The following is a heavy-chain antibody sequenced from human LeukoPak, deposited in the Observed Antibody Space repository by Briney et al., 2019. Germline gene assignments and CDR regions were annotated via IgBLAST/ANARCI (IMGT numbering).Heavy chain of an antibody. J-gene: IGHJ3*02. CDR3: ARGIYYYDSSGYPGRAFDI. CDR1: GFTFSDYY. Sequence: GGSLRLSCAASGFTFSDYYMSWIRQAPGKGLEWVSYISSSGSTIYYADSVKGRFTISRDNAKNSLYLQMNSLRAEDTAVYYCARGIYYYDSSGYPGRAFDIWGQGTMVTVSS. D-gene: IGHD3-22*01. V-gene: IGHV3-11*04. CDR2: ISSSGSTI.